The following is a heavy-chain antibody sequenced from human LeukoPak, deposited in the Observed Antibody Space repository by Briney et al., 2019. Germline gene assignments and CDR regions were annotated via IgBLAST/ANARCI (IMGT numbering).Heavy chain of an antibody. D-gene: IGHD3-22*01. CDR3: AKDSGYYYEIFDY. CDR1: GFTFSSYA. Sequence: GGSLRLSCAASGFTFSSYAMSWVRQAPGRGLEWVSAISGSGGSTYYADSVKGRFTISRDNSKNTLYLQMNSLRAEDTAVYYCAKDSGYYYEIFDYWGQGTLVTVSS. CDR2: ISGSGGST. V-gene: IGHV3-23*01. J-gene: IGHJ4*02.